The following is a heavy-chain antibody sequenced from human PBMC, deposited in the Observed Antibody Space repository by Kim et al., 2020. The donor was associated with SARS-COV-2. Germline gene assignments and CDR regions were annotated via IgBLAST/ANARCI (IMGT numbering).Heavy chain of an antibody. CDR3: ASQRSFLNI. CDR2: IEHDGGEK. J-gene: IGHJ4*02. D-gene: IGHD2-21*01. Sequence: GGSLRLSCAASGFSFSTYWMSWVRQAPGKGPEWVVNIEHDGGEKYYVDSVKGRFTISRDNAKTSLYLQMNSLRVEDTAVYYCASQRSFLNIWGQGTLVTVSS. CDR1: GFSFSTYW. V-gene: IGHV3-7*01.